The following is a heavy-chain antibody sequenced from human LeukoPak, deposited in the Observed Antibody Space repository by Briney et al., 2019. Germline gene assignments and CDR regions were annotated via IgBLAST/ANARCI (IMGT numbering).Heavy chain of an antibody. V-gene: IGHV3-30-3*01. J-gene: IGHJ4*02. CDR2: ISYDGSNE. D-gene: IGHD3-16*01. CDR3: ARTRGPNVFGGVHDY. CDR1: GFTFSSYA. Sequence: GGSLRLSCAASGFTFSSYAMHWVRQAPGKGLEWVAVISYDGSNEYYADSVKGRFTISRDNSKNTLYLQVNSLRAEDTAVYYCARTRGPNVFGGVHDYWGQGTLVTVSS.